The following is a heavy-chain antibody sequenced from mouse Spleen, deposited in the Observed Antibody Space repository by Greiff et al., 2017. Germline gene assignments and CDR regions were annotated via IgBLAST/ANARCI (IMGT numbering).Heavy chain of an antibody. CDR2: INPYNGDT. CDR1: GYSFTGYF. V-gene: IGHV1-20*01. CDR3: ARGDYYDGSYAWFAY. D-gene: IGHD1-1*01. J-gene: IGHJ3*01. Sequence: EVKLVESGPELVKPGDSVKISCKASGYSFTGYFMNWVMQSHGKSLEWIGRINPYNGDTFYNQKFKGKATLTVDKSSSTAHMELRSLTSEDSAVYYCARGDYYDGSYAWFAYWGQGTLVTVSA.